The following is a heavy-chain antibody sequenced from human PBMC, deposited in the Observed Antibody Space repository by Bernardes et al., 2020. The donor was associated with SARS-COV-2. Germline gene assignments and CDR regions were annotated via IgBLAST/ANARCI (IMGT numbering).Heavy chain of an antibody. J-gene: IGHJ4*02. CDR1: GYKFTTYG. CDR2: ITPSNGNR. Sequence: ASVKVSCKASGYKFTTYGLSWVRQAPGQGLEWMGWITPSNGNRNYAKNLQDRVSMTTDTSTHTAYMELRSLTSDDTAVYFCATGELGAVPPFQVPPVKNWGPGTLVTVSS. V-gene: IGHV1-18*01. D-gene: IGHD3-10*01. CDR3: ATGELGAVPPFQVPPVKN.